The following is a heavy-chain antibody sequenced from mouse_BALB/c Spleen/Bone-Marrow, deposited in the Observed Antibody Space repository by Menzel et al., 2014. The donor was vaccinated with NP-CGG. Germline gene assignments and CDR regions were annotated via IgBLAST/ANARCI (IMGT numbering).Heavy chain of an antibody. CDR3: AREGGYYYGSSPYFDV. V-gene: IGHV1-20*02. Sequence: VQLQQPGPELVKPGASVKISCKASGYSFTGYFMNWVMQSHGKSLEWIGRINPYNGDTFYNQKFKGKATLTVDKSSSTDHMELRSLASEDSAVYYFAREGGYYYGSSPYFDVWGAGTTVTVSS. CDR2: INPYNGDT. D-gene: IGHD1-1*01. J-gene: IGHJ1*01. CDR1: GYSFTGYF.